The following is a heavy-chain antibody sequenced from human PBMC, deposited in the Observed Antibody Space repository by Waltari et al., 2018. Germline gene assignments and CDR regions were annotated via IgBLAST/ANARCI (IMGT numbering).Heavy chain of an antibody. D-gene: IGHD3-22*01. V-gene: IGHV3-7*02. J-gene: IGHJ4*02. CDR2: IKQDGSEK. CDR1: GFTVSSYW. CDR3: ARPVYYYDSSGYLGGFDY. Sequence: EVQLVESGGGLVQPGGSLRLSCAASGFTVSSYWMSWVRQAPGKGLEWVAKIKQDGSEKYYVDSVKGRFTISRDNAKNSLYLQMNSLRAEDTAVYYCARPVYYYDSSGYLGGFDYWGQGTLVTVSS.